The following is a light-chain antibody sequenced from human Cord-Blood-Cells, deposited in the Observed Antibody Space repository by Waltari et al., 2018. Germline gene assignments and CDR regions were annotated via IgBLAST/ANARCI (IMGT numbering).Light chain of an antibody. V-gene: IGKV1-39*01. CDR2: AAS. Sequence: DIQRTQSPSSLSASVGDRVTLTCRASQSISSYLNWYQQKPGKAPKLLIYAASSLQSGVPSRFSGSGSGTDFTLTISSLQPEDFATYYCQQSYSTPFTFGPGTKVDIK. CDR3: QQSYSTPFT. J-gene: IGKJ3*01. CDR1: QSISSY.